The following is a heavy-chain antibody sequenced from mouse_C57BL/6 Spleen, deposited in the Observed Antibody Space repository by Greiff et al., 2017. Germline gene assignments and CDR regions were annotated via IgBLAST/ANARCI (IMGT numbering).Heavy chain of an antibody. Sequence: EVKLVESGGGLVKPGGSLKLSCAASGFTFSDYGMHWVRQAPETGLEWVAYISSGSSTIYYADTVKGSFTISRDNAKNTLFLQRTSRMSEDTSRYYCASIGSRPPYYYAMDYWGQGTSGTVAS. CDR2: ISSGSSTI. V-gene: IGHV5-17*01. D-gene: IGHD1-1*01. J-gene: IGHJ4*01. CDR1: GFTFSDYG. CDR3: ASIGSRPPYYYAMDY.